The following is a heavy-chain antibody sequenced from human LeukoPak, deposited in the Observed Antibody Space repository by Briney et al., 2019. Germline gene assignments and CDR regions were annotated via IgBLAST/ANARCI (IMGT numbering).Heavy chain of an antibody. V-gene: IGHV4-61*02. CDR3: ARENYYDSSGYYH. D-gene: IGHD3-22*01. Sequence: PSETLSLTCNVSGGSISSGNSYWSWIRRPAGKRLEWIGRIYTNGNTNYNPSLKSRVTISLDTSKNQFSLKVTSVTAADTAVYYCARENYYDSSGYYHWGQGTLVTVSS. J-gene: IGHJ4*02. CDR1: GGSISSGNSY. CDR2: IYTNGNT.